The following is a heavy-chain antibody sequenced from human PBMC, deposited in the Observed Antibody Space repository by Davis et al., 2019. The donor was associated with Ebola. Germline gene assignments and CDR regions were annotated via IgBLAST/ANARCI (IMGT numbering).Heavy chain of an antibody. Sequence: PSETLSLTCAVSGYSISSGHYWGWIRQPPGKGLEWIGSIYHSGSTYYNPSLKSRVTISVDTSKNQFSLKLSSVTAADTAIYHCARDFGIAAAVPDAFDIWGQGTMVTVSS. J-gene: IGHJ3*02. CDR3: ARDFGIAAAVPDAFDI. CDR1: GYSISSGHY. D-gene: IGHD6-13*01. V-gene: IGHV4-38-2*02. CDR2: IYHSGST.